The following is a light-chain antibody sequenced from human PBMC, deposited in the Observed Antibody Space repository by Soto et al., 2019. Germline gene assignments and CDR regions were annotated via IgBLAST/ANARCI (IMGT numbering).Light chain of an antibody. Sequence: EIVMTQSPATLSVSPGERATLSCRASQSVSSNLAWYQQKPGQAPRLLIYGASTRATGIPARFSGSGSGTDFTLTISSLQSEEFAVYYCQQYNNWPYTFGQGTKLEIK. CDR1: QSVSSN. CDR2: GAS. CDR3: QQYNNWPYT. J-gene: IGKJ2*01. V-gene: IGKV3-15*01.